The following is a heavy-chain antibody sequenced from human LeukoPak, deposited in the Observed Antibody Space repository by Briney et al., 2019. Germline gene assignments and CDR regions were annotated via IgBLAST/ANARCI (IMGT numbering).Heavy chain of an antibody. CDR1: GGSISSYY. Sequence: SETLSLTCTVSGGSISSYYWSWIRQPPGKGLEWIGYIYYSGSTNYNPSLKSQVTISVDTSKNQFSLKLSSVTAADTAVYYCARSMVRGVIFKWGQGTLVTVSS. CDR3: ARSMVRGVIFK. CDR2: IYYSGST. J-gene: IGHJ4*02. V-gene: IGHV4-59*01. D-gene: IGHD3-10*01.